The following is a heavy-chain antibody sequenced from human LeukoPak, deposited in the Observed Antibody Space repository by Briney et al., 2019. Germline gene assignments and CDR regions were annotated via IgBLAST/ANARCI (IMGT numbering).Heavy chain of an antibody. CDR3: ARDMITFGGVMSY. Sequence: GGSLRLSCAASGFTFSSYSMNWVRQAPGKGLEWVSYISSSSSTIYYADSVKGRFTISRDNAKNSLYLQMNSLRAEDTAVYYCARDMITFGGVMSYWGQGTLVTVSS. CDR2: ISSSSSTI. J-gene: IGHJ4*02. V-gene: IGHV3-48*01. CDR1: GFTFSSYS. D-gene: IGHD3-16*01.